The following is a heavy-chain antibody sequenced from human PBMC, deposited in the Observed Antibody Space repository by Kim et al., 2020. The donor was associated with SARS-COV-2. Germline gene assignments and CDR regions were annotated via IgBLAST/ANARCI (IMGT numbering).Heavy chain of an antibody. J-gene: IGHJ2*01. CDR1: GGSISSYY. CDR2: IYYSGST. D-gene: IGHD3-3*01. V-gene: IGHV4-59*01. CDR3: ARAPLFTIFGVVVEGMAHYWYFDL. Sequence: SETLSLTCTVSGGSISSYYWSWIRQPPGKGLEWIGYIYYSGSTNYNPSLKSRVTISVDTSKNQFSLKLSSVTAADTAVYYCARAPLFTIFGVVVEGMAHYWYFDLCGRGTLVTVSS.